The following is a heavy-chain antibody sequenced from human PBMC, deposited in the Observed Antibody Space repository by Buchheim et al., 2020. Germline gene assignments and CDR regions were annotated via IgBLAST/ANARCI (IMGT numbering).Heavy chain of an antibody. J-gene: IGHJ4*02. V-gene: IGHV4-39*01. CDR3: ARQGGYCSSTSCFRFSSRKYYFDY. CDR1: GGSISSSSYY. D-gene: IGHD2-2*01. Sequence: QLQLQESGPGLVKPSETLSLTCTVSGGSISSSSYYWGWIRQPPGKGLEWIGSIYYSGSTYYNPSLKSRVTISVDTSKNQFSLKLSSVTAADTAVYYCARQGGYCSSTSCFRFSSRKYYFDYWGQGTL. CDR2: IYYSGST.